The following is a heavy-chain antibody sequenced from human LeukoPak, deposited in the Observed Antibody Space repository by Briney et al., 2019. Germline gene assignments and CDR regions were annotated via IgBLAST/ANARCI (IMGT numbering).Heavy chain of an antibody. CDR3: AKGHMTPDDAFDI. J-gene: IGHJ3*02. V-gene: IGHV3-33*06. CDR1: GFTFSSYG. Sequence: GGSLRLSCAASGFTFSSYGMHWVRQAPGKGLEWVSVIWYDGSNKYYADSVKGRFTISRDNSKNTLYPQMDSLRAEDTAVYYCAKGHMTPDDAFDIWGQGTMVTVSS. CDR2: IWYDGSNK.